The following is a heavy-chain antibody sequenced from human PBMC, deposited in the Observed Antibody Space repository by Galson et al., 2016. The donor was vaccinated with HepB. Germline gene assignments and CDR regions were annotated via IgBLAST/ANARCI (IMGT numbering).Heavy chain of an antibody. CDR2: IYSDGRT. V-gene: IGHV3-53*01. Sequence: SLRLSCAASGFSVGRNYMTWVRQAPGKGLEWVSSIYSDGRTYYADSVKGRFTISRDNSKNTLFLQMNGLRADDTAVYYCARDIYEGAMDVWGKGTTVTVSS. CDR3: ARDIYEGAMDV. J-gene: IGHJ6*03. D-gene: IGHD5/OR15-5a*01. CDR1: GFSVGRNY.